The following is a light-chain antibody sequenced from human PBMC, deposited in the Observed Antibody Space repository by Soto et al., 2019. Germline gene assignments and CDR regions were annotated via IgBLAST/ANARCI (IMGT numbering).Light chain of an antibody. CDR1: SSDIGGYPH. CDR2: EVY. J-gene: IGLJ2*01. CDR3: SSYTSTMTLV. Sequence: QSVLTQPASVSGSPGQSITVSCTGTSSDIGGYPHVSWYQQHPGKAPKLVIYEVYNRPSGVSSRFSGSKSGSTASLTISGLQAEDEADYYCSSYTSTMTLVFGGGTKVTVL. V-gene: IGLV2-14*01.